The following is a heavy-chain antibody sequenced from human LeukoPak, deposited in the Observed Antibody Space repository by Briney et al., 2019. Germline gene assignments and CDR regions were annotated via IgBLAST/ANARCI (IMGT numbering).Heavy chain of an antibody. CDR3: ARVRGGSYTKNWFDP. Sequence: GASVKVSCKASGFTFTGYYMHWVRQAPGQGLEWMGWINPNSGGTNYAQKFQGRVTMTRDTSISTAYMELSRLRSDDTAVYYCARVRGGSYTKNWFDPWGQGTLVTVSS. V-gene: IGHV1-2*02. D-gene: IGHD1-26*01. CDR2: INPNSGGT. J-gene: IGHJ5*02. CDR1: GFTFTGYY.